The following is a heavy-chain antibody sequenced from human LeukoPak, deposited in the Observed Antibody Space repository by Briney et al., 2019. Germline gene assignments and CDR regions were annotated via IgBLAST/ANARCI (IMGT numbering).Heavy chain of an antibody. D-gene: IGHD3-22*01. CDR2: IKSDGINT. J-gene: IGHJ4*02. CDR1: GFTFSSYW. CDR3: ARAGHYYDSSGYYLY. V-gene: IGHV3-74*01. Sequence: PGGSLRLSCAASGFTFSSYWMHWVRQAPGKGLVWVSRIKSDGINTNYADYVKGRFTISRDNAKNTLYLKMNSLRAEDTAVYYCARAGHYYDSSGYYLYWGQGTLVTVSS.